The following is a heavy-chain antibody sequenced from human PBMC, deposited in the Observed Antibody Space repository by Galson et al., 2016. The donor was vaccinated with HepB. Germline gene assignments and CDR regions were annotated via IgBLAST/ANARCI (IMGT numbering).Heavy chain of an antibody. Sequence: SETLSLTCTVSGGSISSTPYYWGWIRQPPGEGLEWIGSVYYSGTSYYTPSLKSRVTISVDTSKNQFSLKLSSVTAADTAVYYCARHQNAAGGPLAMDVWGQGTTVTVSS. CDR1: GGSISSTPYY. D-gene: IGHD6-13*01. J-gene: IGHJ6*02. V-gene: IGHV4-39*01. CDR2: VYYSGTS. CDR3: ARHQNAAGGPLAMDV.